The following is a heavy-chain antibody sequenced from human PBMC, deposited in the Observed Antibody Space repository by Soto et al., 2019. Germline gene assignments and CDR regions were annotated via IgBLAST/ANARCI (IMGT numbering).Heavy chain of an antibody. D-gene: IGHD1-26*01. Sequence: ASVKVSCKASGYTFTSYYMHWVRQAPGQGLEWMGIINPSGGSTSYAQKFQGRVTMTRDTSTSTVYMELSSLRSEDTAVYYCARAPRLRSGSYAGSYFDYWGQGILVTVSS. CDR1: GYTFTSYY. V-gene: IGHV1-46*01. CDR3: ARAPRLRSGSYAGSYFDY. J-gene: IGHJ4*02. CDR2: INPSGGST.